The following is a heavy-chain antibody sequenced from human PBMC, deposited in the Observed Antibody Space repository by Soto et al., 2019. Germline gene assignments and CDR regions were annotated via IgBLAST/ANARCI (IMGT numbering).Heavy chain of an antibody. V-gene: IGHV3-49*03. J-gene: IGHJ6*03. CDR1: GFTFGDYA. CDR3: TRVATKRYYYYYYMDV. CDR2: IRSKAYGGTT. D-gene: IGHD5-12*01. Sequence: GGSLRLSCTASGFTFGDYAMSWFRQAPGKGLEWVGFIRSKAYGGTTEYAASVKGRFTISRDDSKSIAYLQMNSLKTEDTAVYYCTRVATKRYYYYYYMDVWGKGTTVTVSS.